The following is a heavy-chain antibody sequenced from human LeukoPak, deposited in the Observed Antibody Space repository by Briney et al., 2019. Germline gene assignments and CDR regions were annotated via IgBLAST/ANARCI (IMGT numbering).Heavy chain of an antibody. D-gene: IGHD3-10*01. Sequence: SETLSLTCTVSGGSISSYYWSWIRQPPGKGLEWIGYIYHSGSTYYNPSLKSRVTISVDRSKNQFSLKLSSVTAADTAVYYCARAHYPDWFDPWGQGTQVTVSS. CDR1: GGSISSYY. V-gene: IGHV4-59*12. CDR3: ARAHYPDWFDP. J-gene: IGHJ5*02. CDR2: IYHSGST.